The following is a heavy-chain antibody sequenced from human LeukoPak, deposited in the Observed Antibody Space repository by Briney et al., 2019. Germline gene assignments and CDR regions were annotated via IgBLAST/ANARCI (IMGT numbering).Heavy chain of an antibody. CDR1: GFTFSTYG. CDR2: ISSSSDAI. D-gene: IGHD5-12*01. CDR3: ARAMRSGYDY. V-gene: IGHV3-48*02. J-gene: IGHJ4*02. Sequence: GGSLRLSCAASGFTFSTYGMNWVRQAPGKGPEWVSYISSSSDAIYYPDSVRGRFPISRDNAKNSLYLQMNSLRDEDTAVYYCARAMRSGYDYWGQGTLVTVSS.